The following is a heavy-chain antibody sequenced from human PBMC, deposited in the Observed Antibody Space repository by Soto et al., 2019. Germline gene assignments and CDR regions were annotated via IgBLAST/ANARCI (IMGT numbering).Heavy chain of an antibody. J-gene: IGHJ4*02. V-gene: IGHV3-74*01. CDR1: GFTFGSYA. CDR3: TTAFEF. Sequence: GGSLRLSCAASGFTFGSYAMLWVRQAPGRGLVWVSRIDRDGRSTSYADSVKGRFTISRDNAKNMLYLQMNSLRAEDTAIYYCTTAFEFWGQGALVTVSS. CDR2: IDRDGRST.